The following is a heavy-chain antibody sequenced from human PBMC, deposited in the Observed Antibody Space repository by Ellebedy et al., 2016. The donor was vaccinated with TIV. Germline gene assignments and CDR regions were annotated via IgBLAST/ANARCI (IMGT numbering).Heavy chain of an antibody. Sequence: PGGSLRLSCAASGFTFSSYGMHWVRQAPGKGLEWVSRIRGSGGATSSADSVKGRFTISRDNSKNTLFLQMNSLRAEDTALYYCAKNAPYGTGWFGNLDYWGQGSLVTVSS. CDR2: IRGSGGAT. D-gene: IGHD3-10*01. J-gene: IGHJ4*02. CDR1: GFTFSSYG. CDR3: AKNAPYGTGWFGNLDY. V-gene: IGHV3-23*01.